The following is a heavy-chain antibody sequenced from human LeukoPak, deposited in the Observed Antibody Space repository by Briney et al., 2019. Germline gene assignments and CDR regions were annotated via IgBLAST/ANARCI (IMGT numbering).Heavy chain of an antibody. V-gene: IGHV3-23*01. CDR1: GFTFSSCA. D-gene: IGHD1-26*01. CDR3: AKGLSDSGSYGWFDP. J-gene: IGHJ5*02. CDR2: ISGSGDYT. Sequence: GGSLRLSCAASGFTFSSCAMSWVRQAPGKGLEWVSAISGSGDYTYYADSVKGRFTISRDNSKKTLYLQMNSLRAEDTAVYYCAKGLSDSGSYGWFDPWGQGTLVTVSS.